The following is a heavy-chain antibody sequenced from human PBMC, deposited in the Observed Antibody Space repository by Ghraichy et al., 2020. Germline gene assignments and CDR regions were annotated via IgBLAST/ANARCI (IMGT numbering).Heavy chain of an antibody. CDR2: IYYSGST. J-gene: IGHJ4*02. CDR1: GGSISSYY. CDR3: ARRGQQLGR. Sequence: SETLSLTCTVSGGSISSYYWSWIRQPPGKGLEWIGYIYYSGSTNYNPSLKSRVTISVDTSKNQFSLKLSSVTAADTAVYYCARRGQQLGRWGQGTLVTVSS. D-gene: IGHD6-13*01. V-gene: IGHV4-59*01.